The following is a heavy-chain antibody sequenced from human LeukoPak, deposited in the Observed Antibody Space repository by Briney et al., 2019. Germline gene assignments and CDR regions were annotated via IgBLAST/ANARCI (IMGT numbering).Heavy chain of an antibody. CDR3: ARQFGGGRPRMDV. J-gene: IGHJ6*03. CDR1: GGTFSSYA. Sequence: GSSVKVSCKASGGTFSSYAISWVRQAPGQGLEWMGGIIPIFGTANYAQKLQGRVTITADESTSTAYMELSSLRSEDTAVYYCARQFGGGRPRMDVWGKGTTVTISS. V-gene: IGHV1-69*01. D-gene: IGHD3-10*01. CDR2: IIPIFGTA.